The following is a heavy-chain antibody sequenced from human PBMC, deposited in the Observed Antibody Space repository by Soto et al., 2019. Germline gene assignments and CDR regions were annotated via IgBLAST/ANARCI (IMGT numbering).Heavy chain of an antibody. CDR3: ARDVSRQWLVYNWFDA. V-gene: IGHV1-18*01. J-gene: IGHJ5*02. CDR2: ISAYNGNT. D-gene: IGHD6-19*01. CDR1: GYTFTSYG. Sequence: ASVKVSCKASGYTFTSYGISWVRQAPGQGLEWMGWISAYNGNTNYAQKLQGRATMTTDTSTSTAYMELRSLRSDDTAVYYCARDVSRQWLVYNWFDAWGQGTLCNVSS.